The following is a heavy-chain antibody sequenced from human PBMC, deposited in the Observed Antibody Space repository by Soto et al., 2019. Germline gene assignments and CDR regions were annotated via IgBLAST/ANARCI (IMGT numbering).Heavy chain of an antibody. D-gene: IGHD3-10*01. Sequence: QVQLVESGGGVVQPGRSLRLSCAASGLTFSNYGIHWVRQDPGKGLEWVADISYSGSKKMYGDSVKGRFTISRDNSKNTLFLQMNILGLDDTAVYHWARDIGSNSFDSWGQGTVVTVSS. CDR2: ISYSGSKK. V-gene: IGHV3-30*03. J-gene: IGHJ4*02. CDR1: GLTFSNYG. CDR3: ARDIGSNSFDS.